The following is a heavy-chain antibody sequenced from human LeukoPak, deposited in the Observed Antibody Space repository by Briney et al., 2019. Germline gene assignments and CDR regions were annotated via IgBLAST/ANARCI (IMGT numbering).Heavy chain of an antibody. CDR3: ARKKGSQPTNWFDP. V-gene: IGHV1-2*02. J-gene: IGHJ5*02. CDR2: INPNSGGT. D-gene: IGHD2-2*01. CDR1: GYTFTGYY. Sequence: GASVKVSCKASGYTFTGYYMHWVRQAPGQGPEWMGWINPNSGGTKYAQKFQGRVSMTRDTSMSTAYMELSRLRSDDTAVYYCARKKGSQPTNWFDPWGQGTLVTVSS.